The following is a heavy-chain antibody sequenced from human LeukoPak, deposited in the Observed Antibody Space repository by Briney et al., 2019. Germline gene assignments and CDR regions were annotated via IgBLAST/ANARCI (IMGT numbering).Heavy chain of an antibody. J-gene: IGHJ3*02. CDR3: AREAYSGSLDAFDI. V-gene: IGHV1-18*01. D-gene: IGHD1-26*01. CDR1: DYTFTSYG. Sequence: ASVKVSCKASDYTFTSYGISWVRQAPGQGLEWMGWISAYNGNTNYAQKFQGRVTITADKSTSTAYMELSSLRSDDTAVYYCAREAYSGSLDAFDIWGQGTMVTVSS. CDR2: ISAYNGNT.